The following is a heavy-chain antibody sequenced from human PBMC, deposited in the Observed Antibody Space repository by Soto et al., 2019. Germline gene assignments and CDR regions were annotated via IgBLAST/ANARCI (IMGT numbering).Heavy chain of an antibody. CDR2: INAGNGNT. CDR1: GYTFTSYA. Sequence: GASVKVSCKASGYTFTSYAMHWVRQAPGQRLEWMGWINAGNGNTKYSQKFQGRVTITRDTSASTAYMELSSLRSEDTAVYYCARDADGSGWYVNYYYYGMDVWGQGTTVTVSS. V-gene: IGHV1-3*01. D-gene: IGHD6-19*01. CDR3: ARDADGSGWYVNYYYYGMDV. J-gene: IGHJ6*02.